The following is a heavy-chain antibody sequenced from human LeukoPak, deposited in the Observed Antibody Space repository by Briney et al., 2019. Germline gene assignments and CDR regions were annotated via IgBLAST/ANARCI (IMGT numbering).Heavy chain of an antibody. D-gene: IGHD3-22*01. Sequence: ASVKVSCKTSGFTFISSAVQWVRQARGQRLEWIGWIVVGSGNTNYAQKFQERVTIARDMSTSTAYMELSSLRSEDTAVYYCAADTSYSSGYRYYFDYWGQGTRVTVSS. CDR2: IVVGSGNT. CDR3: AADTSYSSGYRYYFDY. CDR1: GFTFISSA. V-gene: IGHV1-58*01. J-gene: IGHJ4*02.